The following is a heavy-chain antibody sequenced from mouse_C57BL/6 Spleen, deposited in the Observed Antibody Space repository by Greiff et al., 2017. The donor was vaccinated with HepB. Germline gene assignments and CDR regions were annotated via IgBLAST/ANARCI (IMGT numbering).Heavy chain of an antibody. V-gene: IGHV1-74*01. CDR2: INPSDSDT. CDR1: GYTFTSYW. Sequence: VQLQQPGAELVKPGASVKVSCKASGYTFTSYWMHWVKQRPVQGLEWIGRINPSDSDTNYNQKFKGKATLTVDKSSSTAYMQLSSLTSEDSAVYYCAPSDSSGYRFAYWGQGTLVTVSA. J-gene: IGHJ3*01. D-gene: IGHD3-2*02. CDR3: APSDSSGYRFAY.